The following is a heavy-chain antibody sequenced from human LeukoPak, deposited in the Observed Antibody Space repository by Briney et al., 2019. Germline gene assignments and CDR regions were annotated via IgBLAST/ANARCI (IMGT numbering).Heavy chain of an antibody. CDR1: GYTFTSYY. Sequence: ASVKVSCKASGYTFTSYYMHWVRQAPGQGLEWMGIINPSGGSTSYAQKFQGRVTMTRDMSTSTVYMELSSLRSEDTAVYYCARGSREDYSSSSGEYYFDYWGQGTLVTVSS. D-gene: IGHD6-6*01. CDR3: ARGSREDYSSSSGEYYFDY. CDR2: INPSGGST. J-gene: IGHJ4*02. V-gene: IGHV1-46*01.